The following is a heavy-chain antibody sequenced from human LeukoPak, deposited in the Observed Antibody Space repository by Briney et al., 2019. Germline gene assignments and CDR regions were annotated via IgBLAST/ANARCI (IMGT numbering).Heavy chain of an antibody. J-gene: IGHJ6*03. CDR1: GFTFGDHY. V-gene: IGHV3-30*02. Sequence: GGSLRLSCATSGFTFGDHYMDWVRQAPGKGLEWVAFIRYDGSNKYYADSVKGRFTSSRDNSKNTLYLQMNSLRAEDTAVYYCAKDSYHCSSSSCPNYFYYMDVWGKGTTVTVSS. D-gene: IGHD2-2*01. CDR2: IRYDGSNK. CDR3: AKDSYHCSSSSCPNYFYYMDV.